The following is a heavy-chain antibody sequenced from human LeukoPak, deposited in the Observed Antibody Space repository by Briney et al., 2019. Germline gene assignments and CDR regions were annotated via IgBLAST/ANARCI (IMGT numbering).Heavy chain of an antibody. CDR1: GGSISSYY. Sequence: SETLSLTCTVSGGSISSYYWSWIRQPPGKGLEWIGYIYYSGSTNYNPSLKSRVTISVDTSKNQFSLKLSSVTAADTAVYYCARVNRGAYSIDYWGQGTLVTVSS. D-gene: IGHD2-15*01. J-gene: IGHJ4*02. CDR3: ARVNRGAYSIDY. V-gene: IGHV4-59*01. CDR2: IYYSGST.